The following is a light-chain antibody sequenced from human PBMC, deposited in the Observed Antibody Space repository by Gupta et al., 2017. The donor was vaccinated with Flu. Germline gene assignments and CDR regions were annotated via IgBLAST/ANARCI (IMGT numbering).Light chain of an antibody. J-gene: IGKJ1*01. CDR1: QSISSW. CDR2: KAS. Sequence: DIQMTQSPSTLSASVGDRVTITCRASQSISSWLAWYQQKPGKAPKLLIYKASSLESEVPSRFSGSGSGTEFTLTISSLQPDDFATYYCQQYNSYTWTFGQGTKVEIK. CDR3: QQYNSYTWT. V-gene: IGKV1-5*03.